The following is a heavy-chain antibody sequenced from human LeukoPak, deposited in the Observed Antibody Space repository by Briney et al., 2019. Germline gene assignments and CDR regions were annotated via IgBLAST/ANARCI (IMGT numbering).Heavy chain of an antibody. D-gene: IGHD4-11*01. CDR1: GFTFSDYY. Sequence: GSLRLSCAASGFTFSDYYMSWIRQPPGKGLGWIAYICYSGSTNYNPSLKSRVTISVDTSKNQFSLKLSSVTAADTAVYFCARNNYVTHFYGLDVWGQGTTVTVSS. V-gene: IGHV4-59*01. CDR3: ARNNYVTHFYGLDV. J-gene: IGHJ6*02. CDR2: ICYSGST.